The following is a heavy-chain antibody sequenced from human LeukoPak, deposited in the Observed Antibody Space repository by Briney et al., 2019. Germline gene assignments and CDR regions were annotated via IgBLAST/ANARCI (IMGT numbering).Heavy chain of an antibody. CDR2: INWNGGST. D-gene: IGHD6-19*01. V-gene: IGHV3-20*04. J-gene: IGHJ4*02. CDR3: ARGYSSGWLYYFDY. CDR1: GFTFSNYS. Sequence: GGSLRLSCAASGFTFSNYSMNWVRQAPGKRLEWVSGINWNGGSTGYADSVKGRFTISRDNAKNSLYLQMNSLRAEDTALYYCARGYSSGWLYYFDYWGQGTLVTVSS.